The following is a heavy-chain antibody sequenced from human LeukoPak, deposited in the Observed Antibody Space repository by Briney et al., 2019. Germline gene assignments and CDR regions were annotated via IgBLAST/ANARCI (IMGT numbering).Heavy chain of an antibody. J-gene: IGHJ4*02. D-gene: IGHD6-19*01. CDR2: IRYDGSNK. Sequence: GGSLRLSCAASGFTFSSYGMHWVRRAPGKGLEWVAFIRYDGSNKYYADSVKGRFTISRDNSKNTLYLQMNSLRAEDTAVYYCAKGQWLDLDYWGQGTLVTVSS. V-gene: IGHV3-30*02. CDR3: AKGQWLDLDY. CDR1: GFTFSSYG.